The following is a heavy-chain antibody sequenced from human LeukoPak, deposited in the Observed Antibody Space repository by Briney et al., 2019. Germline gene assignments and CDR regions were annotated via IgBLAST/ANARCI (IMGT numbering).Heavy chain of an antibody. CDR1: GFTFSSKW. V-gene: IGHV3-7*01. D-gene: IGHD3-10*01. CDR2: IKYDGSEK. Sequence: PGGSLRLSCAASGFTFSSKWMSWVRQAPGKGLEWVANIKYDGSEKYYVDSVKGRFTISRDNAKSSLYLQMNSLRAEDTAVYYCARDGSGEWPIGYWGQGTLVTVS. CDR3: ARDGSGEWPIGY. J-gene: IGHJ4*02.